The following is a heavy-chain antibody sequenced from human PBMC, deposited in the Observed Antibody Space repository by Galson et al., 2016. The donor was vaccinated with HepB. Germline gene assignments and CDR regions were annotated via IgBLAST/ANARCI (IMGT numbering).Heavy chain of an antibody. CDR2: ISSTGSDI. Sequence: SLRLSCAASGFTFTDFYMSWIRQTPGKGLDWVAYISSTGSDIYYADSVRGRFTVTRDNAKKSLYLHMNTLRAEDTAVYYCTRGVFWAFDIWGQGTMVTVSS. D-gene: IGHD3-3*01. CDR3: TRGVFWAFDI. V-gene: IGHV3-11*04. CDR1: GFTFTDFY. J-gene: IGHJ3*02.